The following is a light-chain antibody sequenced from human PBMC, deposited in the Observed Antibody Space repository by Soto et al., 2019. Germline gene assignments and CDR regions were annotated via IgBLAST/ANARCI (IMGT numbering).Light chain of an antibody. V-gene: IGKV3-20*01. J-gene: IGKJ1*01. CDR3: QRYDSLRT. Sequence: EIVLTQSPGTLSLSPGERATLSCRASQSVSSSYLAWYQQKPGQAPRLLIYGASSRATGIPDRFSGNVSGTDFTLTITRLEAEDFAMYYCQRYDSLRTFGQGTKVDI. CDR2: GAS. CDR1: QSVSSSY.